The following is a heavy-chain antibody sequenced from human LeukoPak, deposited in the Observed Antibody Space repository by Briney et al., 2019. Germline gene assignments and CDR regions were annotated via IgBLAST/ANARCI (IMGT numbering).Heavy chain of an antibody. CDR3: ARSLATSYYYMDV. CDR1: GFTFSNCA. V-gene: IGHV3-30*04. CDR2: ISYDGSNK. D-gene: IGHD5-12*01. J-gene: IGHJ6*03. Sequence: PGGSLRLSCAASGFTFSNCAMHWVRQAPGKGLEWVAVISYDGSNKFYADSVKGRFTISRDNSKNTLHLQMNSLRAEDTAVYYCARSLATSYYYMDVWGKGTTVTVSS.